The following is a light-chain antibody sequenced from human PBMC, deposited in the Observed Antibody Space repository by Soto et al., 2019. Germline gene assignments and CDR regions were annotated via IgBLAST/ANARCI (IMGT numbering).Light chain of an antibody. CDR2: EVS. J-gene: IGLJ2*01. Sequence: QSASVSGSPGQSITISCTGSSSDVGGYNYVSWYQQHPGKAPKLMIYEVSNRPSGISNRFSGSKSGNTASLTLSGLQAEDEADYYCSSYTSSSTLVFGGGTKLTVL. V-gene: IGLV2-14*01. CDR3: SSYTSSSTLV. CDR1: SSDVGGYNY.